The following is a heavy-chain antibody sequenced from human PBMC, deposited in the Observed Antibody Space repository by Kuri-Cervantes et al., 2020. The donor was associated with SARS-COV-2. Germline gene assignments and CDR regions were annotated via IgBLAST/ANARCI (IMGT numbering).Heavy chain of an antibody. D-gene: IGHD2/OR15-2a*01. J-gene: IGHJ6*03. CDR2: INAYNGKT. Sequence: GGSLRLSCKASGYTFSSHAISWVRQAPGQGLEWMGWINAYNGKTNYAQKFQDRVTMTTDTSTTTVYMELRSLRSDDTAVYYCARQVLLIFYYYMDVWGKGTTVTVSS. CDR1: GYTFSSHA. V-gene: IGHV1-18*01. CDR3: ARQVLLIFYYYMDV.